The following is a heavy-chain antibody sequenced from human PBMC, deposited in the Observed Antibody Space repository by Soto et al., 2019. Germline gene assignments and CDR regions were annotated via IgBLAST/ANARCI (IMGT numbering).Heavy chain of an antibody. V-gene: IGHV3-66*01. CDR2: IYNDGAT. CDR3: AIDYFGVAATCVAFDI. J-gene: IGHJ3*02. D-gene: IGHD3-3*01. Sequence: PGGSLRLSCVGFEFTVSRTYMSWVRQAPGKGLEWVSVIYNDGATHYADSVKDRFIMSRDNSKNTLYLQMNSLRADDMAVFYCAIDYFGVAATCVAFDIWGQGTTVIV. CDR1: EFTVSRTY.